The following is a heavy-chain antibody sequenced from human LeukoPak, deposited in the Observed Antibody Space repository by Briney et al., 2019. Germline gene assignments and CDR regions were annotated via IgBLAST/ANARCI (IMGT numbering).Heavy chain of an antibody. CDR2: ISYDGSNK. D-gene: IGHD3-10*01. V-gene: IGHV3-30*04. CDR1: GFTFSSYA. Sequence: GGSLRLSCAASGFTFSSYAMHWVRQAPGKGLEWVAVISYDGSNKYYAGSVKGRFTISRDNSKNTLYLQMNSLRAEDTAVYYCASSMVRGVTSDDYWGQGTLVTVSS. CDR3: ASSMVRGVTSDDY. J-gene: IGHJ4*02.